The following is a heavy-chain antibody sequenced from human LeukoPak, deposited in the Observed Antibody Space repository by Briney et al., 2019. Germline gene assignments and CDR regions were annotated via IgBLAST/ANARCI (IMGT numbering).Heavy chain of an antibody. D-gene: IGHD4-11*01. CDR3: ARAVTTGTNWFDP. J-gene: IGHJ5*02. Sequence: GGSLRLSCAASGFTFSSYEMNWVRQAPGKGLEWVANIKQDGSEKYYVDSVKGRFTISRGNARNSLYLQMNSLRAEDTAVYYCARAVTTGTNWFDPWGQGTLVTVSS. V-gene: IGHV3-7*04. CDR2: IKQDGSEK. CDR1: GFTFSSYE.